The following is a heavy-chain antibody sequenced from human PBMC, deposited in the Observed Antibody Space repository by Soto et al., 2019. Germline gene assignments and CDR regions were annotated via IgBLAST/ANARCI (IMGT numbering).Heavy chain of an antibody. Sequence: QVQLVQSGAEVKKPGSSVKVSCKASGGTFSSYAISWVRQAPGQGPEWMGGIIPIFGTANYAQKFQGRVTITADESTSTAYMELSSLRAEDTAVYYCARKLGYCSGGSCLGFDLWGRGTLVTVAA. V-gene: IGHV1-69*01. CDR1: GGTFSSYA. J-gene: IGHJ2*01. CDR3: ARKLGYCSGGSCLGFDL. CDR2: IIPIFGTA. D-gene: IGHD2-15*01.